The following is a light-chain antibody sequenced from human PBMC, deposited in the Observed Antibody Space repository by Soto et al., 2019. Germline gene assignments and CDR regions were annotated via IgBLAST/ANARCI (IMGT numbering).Light chain of an antibody. V-gene: IGKV3-15*01. CDR3: QQYNDWPRA. Sequence: EIVMTQSPATLSVSPGEGATLSCRASQSVSSNLAWYQQKPGQAPRLLIYGASTRAAGIPARFSGSGSGTEFTLTISGLQSEDFAIYYCQQYNDWPRAFGQGTKLEIK. CDR1: QSVSSN. CDR2: GAS. J-gene: IGKJ2*01.